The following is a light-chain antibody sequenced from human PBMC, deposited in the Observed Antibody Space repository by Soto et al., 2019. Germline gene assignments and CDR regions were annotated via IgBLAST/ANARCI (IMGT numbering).Light chain of an antibody. J-gene: IGKJ2*01. CDR3: QQYGSSPET. CDR1: QSISSNY. CDR2: DAS. Sequence: EIVLTQSPGTLSLSPWERATLSCRASQSISSNYLAWYQQKPGQAPRLLIYDASNRVAGIPDRFSGSGSGTDFTLTITRLEPEDFAVYSCQQYGSSPETFGQGTKLEIK. V-gene: IGKV3-20*01.